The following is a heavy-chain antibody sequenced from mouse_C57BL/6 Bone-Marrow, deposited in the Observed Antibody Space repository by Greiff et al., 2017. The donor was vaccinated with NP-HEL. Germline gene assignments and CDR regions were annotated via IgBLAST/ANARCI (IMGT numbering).Heavy chain of an antibody. Sequence: EVMLVESGGGLVQPGGSLKLSCAASGFTFSDYYMYWVRQTPEKRLEWVAYISNGGGSTYYPDTVKGRFTISRDNAKNTLYLQMSRLKSEDTAMYYCARRGYDYDDSFAYWGQGTLVTVSA. D-gene: IGHD2-4*01. CDR1: GFTFSDYY. CDR3: ARRGYDYDDSFAY. J-gene: IGHJ3*01. V-gene: IGHV5-12*01. CDR2: ISNGGGST.